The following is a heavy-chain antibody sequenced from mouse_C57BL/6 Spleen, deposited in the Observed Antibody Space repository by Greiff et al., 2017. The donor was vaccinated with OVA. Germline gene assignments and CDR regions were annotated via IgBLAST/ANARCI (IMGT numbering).Heavy chain of an antibody. Sequence: VHVKQSGPELVKPGASVKISCKASGYSFTDYNMNWVKQSNGKSLEWIGVINPNYGTTSYNQKFKGKATLTVDQSSSTAYMQLNSLTSEDSAVYYCARTGLYYSKTGFAYWGQGTLVTVSA. D-gene: IGHD2-5*01. CDR2: INPNYGTT. CDR1: GYSFTDYN. J-gene: IGHJ3*01. CDR3: ARTGLYYSKTGFAY. V-gene: IGHV1-39*01.